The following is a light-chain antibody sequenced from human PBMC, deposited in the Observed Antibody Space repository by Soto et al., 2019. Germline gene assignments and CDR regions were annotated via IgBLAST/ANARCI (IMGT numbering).Light chain of an antibody. CDR3: QQYDNSVWT. Sequence: EIVLTQFPGTLSLSPGEIATLSCSASQSLHSNNLAWYQQRPGQAPRLLIYGASRRATGIPDRFSGSGSGTDFTLTISRLEPEDLAVYYCQQYDNSVWTFGQGTKVDIK. CDR1: QSLHSNN. CDR2: GAS. V-gene: IGKV3-20*01. J-gene: IGKJ1*01.